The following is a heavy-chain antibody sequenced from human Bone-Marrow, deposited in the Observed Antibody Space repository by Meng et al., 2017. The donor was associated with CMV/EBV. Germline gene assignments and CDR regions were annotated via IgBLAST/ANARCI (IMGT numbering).Heavy chain of an antibody. D-gene: IGHD2-2*01. CDR1: GFTFSSYA. CDR3: ARDLPDCSSTSCYILGYYYYYYGMDV. CDR2: ISYDGSNK. J-gene: IGHJ6*02. Sequence: GESLKISCAASGFTFSSYAMHWVRQAPGKGLEWVAVISYDGSNKYYADSVKGRFTISRDNSKNTLYLQMNSLRAEDTAVYYCARDLPDCSSTSCYILGYYYYYYGMDVWGQGPTVTVSS. V-gene: IGHV3-30-3*01.